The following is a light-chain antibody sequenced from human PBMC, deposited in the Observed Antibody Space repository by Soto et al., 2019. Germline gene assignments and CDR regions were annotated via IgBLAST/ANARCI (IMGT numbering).Light chain of an antibody. CDR3: QHCYSTLWT. CDR2: AAC. CDR1: QSISSY. J-gene: IGKJ1*01. Sequence: DIQMTQSPSSLSASVGDRVTVTCRASQSISSYFNWYQQKPGKAPKLLIYAACSLQSGVPSRFSGSGSGTDFTLSISSLQPEDFATYYCQHCYSTLWTFVQGTKVEIK. V-gene: IGKV1-39*01.